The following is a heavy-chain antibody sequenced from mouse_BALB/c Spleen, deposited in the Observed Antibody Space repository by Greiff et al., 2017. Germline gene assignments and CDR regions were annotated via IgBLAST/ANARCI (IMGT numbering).Heavy chain of an antibody. D-gene: IGHD3-1*01. CDR3: AKSGLGGTAWFAY. J-gene: IGHJ3*01. Sequence: EVKLMESGGGLVKPGGSLKLSCAASGFTFSDYYMYWVRQTPEKRLEWVATISDGGSYTYYPDSVKGRFTISRDNAKNNLYLQMSSLKSEDTAMYYCAKSGLGGTAWFAYWGQGTLVTVSA. CDR2: ISDGGSYT. CDR1: GFTFSDYY. V-gene: IGHV5-4*02.